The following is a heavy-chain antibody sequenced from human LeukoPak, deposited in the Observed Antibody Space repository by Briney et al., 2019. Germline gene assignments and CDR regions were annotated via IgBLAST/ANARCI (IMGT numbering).Heavy chain of an antibody. CDR3: ARRFTNYYYYYMDV. J-gene: IGHJ6*03. Sequence: SETLSLTCAVYGGSFSGYYWSWIRQPPEKGLEWIGEINHSGSTNYNPSLKRRVIISVDTSKNQFSLKLSSVTAADTAVYYCARRFTNYYYYYMDVWGKGTTVTVSS. V-gene: IGHV4-34*01. CDR1: GGSFSGYY. D-gene: IGHD3-10*01. CDR2: INHSGST.